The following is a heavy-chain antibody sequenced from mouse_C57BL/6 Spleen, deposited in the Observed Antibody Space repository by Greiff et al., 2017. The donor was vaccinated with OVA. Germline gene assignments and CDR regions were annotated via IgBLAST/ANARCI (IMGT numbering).Heavy chain of an antibody. J-gene: IGHJ2*01. V-gene: IGHV5-9-1*02. Sequence: EVQLVESGEGLVKPGGSLKLSCAASGFTFSSYAMSWVRQTPEKRLEWVAYISSGGDYIYYADTVKGRFTISRENARNTLYLQMSRLKSEDTAMYYCTRVDTAVLFNDWGQGTTLTVSS. CDR3: TRVDTAVLFND. CDR1: GFTFSSYA. CDR2: ISSGGDYI.